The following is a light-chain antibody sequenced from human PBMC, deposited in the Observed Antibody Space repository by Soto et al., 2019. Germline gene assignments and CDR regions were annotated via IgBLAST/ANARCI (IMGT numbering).Light chain of an antibody. CDR1: QMIARW. V-gene: IGKV1-5*01. Sequence: IQMTQSPSTLSASVGDTVTLTCRSSQMIARWLAWYQQKPGTAPRLIIYDATSLQSGVPSRFSASASGTDFTLTISSLHPDDFATYYCQHYNSYSEAFGQGTKVELK. CDR2: DAT. J-gene: IGKJ1*01. CDR3: QHYNSYSEA.